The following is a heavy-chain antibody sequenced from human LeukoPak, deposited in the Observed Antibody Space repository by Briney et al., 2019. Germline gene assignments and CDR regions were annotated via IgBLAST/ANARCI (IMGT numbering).Heavy chain of an antibody. J-gene: IGHJ4*02. V-gene: IGHV3-30*02. CDR1: GFTFSSYG. Sequence: GGSLRLSCAAPGFTFSSYGMHWVRQAPGKGLEWVAFIRYDGSNKYYADSVKGRFTISRDNSKNTLYLQMNSLRAEDTAVYYCAKDLTGPYCGGDCYHFALDYWGQGTLVTVSS. CDR3: AKDLTGPYCGGDCYHFALDY. CDR2: IRYDGSNK. D-gene: IGHD2-21*02.